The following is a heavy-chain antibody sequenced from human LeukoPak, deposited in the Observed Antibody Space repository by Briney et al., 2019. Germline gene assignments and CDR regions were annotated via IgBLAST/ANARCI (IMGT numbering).Heavy chain of an antibody. CDR3: ARKGGPYRPLDY. CDR2: VHLQRRT. Sequence: PSGTLSLTCGVSGGSITNTNYWTWVRQPPGKGLGWMGEVHLQRRTNYTPSLVGRVAISVDKSENHISLQLTSVTAADTAVYYCARKGGPYRPLDYSGQGTLVTVSS. CDR1: GGSITNTNY. V-gene: IGHV4-4*02. J-gene: IGHJ4*02.